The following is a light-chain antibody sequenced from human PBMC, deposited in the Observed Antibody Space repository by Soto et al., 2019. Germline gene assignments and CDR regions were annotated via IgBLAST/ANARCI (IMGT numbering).Light chain of an antibody. V-gene: IGLV2-18*02. CDR3: TSYTSSRTWV. CDR2: EVT. J-gene: IGLJ3*02. CDR1: SSDVGSYNR. Sequence: QSALTQPPSVSGSPGQSVTISCTGTSSDVGSYNRVSWYQQPPGTAPTLMIYEVTNRPSGIPNRFSASKSGNTASLTISGLQAEDEADYYCTSYTSSRTWVFGGGTKLTVL.